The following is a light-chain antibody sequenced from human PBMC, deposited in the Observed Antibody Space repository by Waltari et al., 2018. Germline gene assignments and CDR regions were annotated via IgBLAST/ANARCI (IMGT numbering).Light chain of an antibody. J-gene: IGKJ2*01. CDR1: QGFSTSY. V-gene: IGKV3-20*01. Sequence: EIVLTQSPGTLSLSPGEGATLSCRASQGFSTSYLAWYQQKPGQAPRLLIYGASTRATGIPDRFSGSGSGTDFTLAITRLEPEDFAVYYCQQYGSTPYTFGQGTKLEIK. CDR3: QQYGSTPYT. CDR2: GAS.